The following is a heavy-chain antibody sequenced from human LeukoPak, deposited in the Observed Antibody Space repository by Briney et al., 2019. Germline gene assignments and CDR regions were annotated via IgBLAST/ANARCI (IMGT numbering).Heavy chain of an antibody. D-gene: IGHD2-8*01. CDR3: ARVGSCTNGVCYNPFDY. CDR2: ISSSGRTT. J-gene: IGHJ4*02. V-gene: IGHV3-11*04. Sequence: GGSLRLSCAASGFIFSDYYMSWIRQAPGKGLEWVSYISSSGRTTYYADSVKGRFTISRDNAQNSLYLQMNSLRAEDTAVYYCARVGSCTNGVCYNPFDYWGQGTLVTVSS. CDR1: GFIFSDYY.